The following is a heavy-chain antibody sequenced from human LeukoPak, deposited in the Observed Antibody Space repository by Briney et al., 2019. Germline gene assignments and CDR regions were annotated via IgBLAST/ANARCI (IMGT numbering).Heavy chain of an antibody. V-gene: IGHV4-59*12. J-gene: IGHJ3*02. Sequence: PSETLSLTCTVSGGSISSYYWSWIRQPPGKGLEWIGYIYYSGSTNYNPSLKSRVTISVDTSKNQFSLKLSSVTAADTAVYYCAREKKWELLRAFDIWGQGTMVTVSS. CDR2: IYYSGST. CDR1: GGSISSYY. CDR3: AREKKWELLRAFDI. D-gene: IGHD1-26*01.